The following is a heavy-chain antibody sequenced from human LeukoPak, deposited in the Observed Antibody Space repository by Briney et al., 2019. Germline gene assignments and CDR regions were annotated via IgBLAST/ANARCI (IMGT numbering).Heavy chain of an antibody. CDR2: INSDGSST. CDR1: GFTFSSYW. J-gene: IGHJ4*02. D-gene: IGHD5-18*01. CDR3: ARELDSYGYPFDY. V-gene: IGHV3-74*01. Sequence: PGRSLRLSCAASGFTFSSYWMHWVRQAPGKGLVWVSRINSDGSSTSYADSVKGRFTISRDNAKNTLYLQMNSLRAEDTAVYYCARELDSYGYPFDYWGQGTLVTVSS.